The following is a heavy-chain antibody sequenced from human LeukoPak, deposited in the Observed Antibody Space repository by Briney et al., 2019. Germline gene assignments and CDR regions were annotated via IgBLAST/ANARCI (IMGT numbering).Heavy chain of an antibody. V-gene: IGHV4-39*01. CDR3: ARGSYSGSYPLADD. D-gene: IGHD1-26*01. Sequence: PSETLSLTCTVSSGSISDRASYWGWIRQPPGKGLEWIGSISVSGNTYYNPSLKSRVTMSVDTSKNQFSLKLTSVTAADTSVYYCARGSYSGSYPLADDWGQGALVIVSS. CDR1: SGSISDRASY. CDR2: ISVSGNT. J-gene: IGHJ4*02.